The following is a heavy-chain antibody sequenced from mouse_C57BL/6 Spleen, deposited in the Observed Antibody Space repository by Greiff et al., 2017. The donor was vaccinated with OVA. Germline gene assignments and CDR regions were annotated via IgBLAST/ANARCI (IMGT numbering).Heavy chain of an antibody. V-gene: IGHV14-3*01. Sequence: VQLKESVAELVRPGASVKLSCTASGFNIKNTYMHWVKQRPEQGLEWIGRIDPANGNTKYAPKFQGKATITADTSSNTAYLQLSSLTSEDTAIYYCARSTTVVADAMDYWGQGTSVTVSS. CDR1: GFNIKNTY. J-gene: IGHJ4*01. D-gene: IGHD1-1*01. CDR2: IDPANGNT. CDR3: ARSTTVVADAMDY.